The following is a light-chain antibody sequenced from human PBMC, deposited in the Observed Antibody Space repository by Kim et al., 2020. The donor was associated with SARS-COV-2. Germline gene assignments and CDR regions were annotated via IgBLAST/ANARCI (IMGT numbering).Light chain of an antibody. Sequence: TNNCKSSQNSIYSSNNKIFLTWYQQKPGQPPKVLIYCASLRESGVPDRYSGSGSATDFTLTISSLQAEDVAFYYCQQYFATPYTFGQGTKLEI. CDR2: CAS. V-gene: IGKV4-1*01. CDR1: QNSIYSSNNKIF. J-gene: IGKJ2*01. CDR3: QQYFATPYT.